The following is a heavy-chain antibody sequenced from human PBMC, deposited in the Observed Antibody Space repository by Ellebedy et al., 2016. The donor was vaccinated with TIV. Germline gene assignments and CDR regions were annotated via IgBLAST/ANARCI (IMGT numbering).Heavy chain of an antibody. V-gene: IGHV3-23*01. CDR3: AKGRGGGSDSSTPRYYFDY. CDR2: ISNTGTRT. Sequence: GESLKISCAASGFTFNSYAMSWVRQAPGKGPEWVSTISNTGTRTYYADSVEGRFIISRDNSKKTLYLQMNSLRAEDTAVYYCAKGRGGGSDSSTPRYYFDYWGLGTLVTVSS. CDR1: GFTFNSYA. D-gene: IGHD2-2*01. J-gene: IGHJ4*02.